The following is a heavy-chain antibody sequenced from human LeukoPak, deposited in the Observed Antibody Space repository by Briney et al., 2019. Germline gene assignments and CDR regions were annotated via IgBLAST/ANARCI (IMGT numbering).Heavy chain of an antibody. Sequence: GGSLRLSCAASGFTSSSYWMSWVRQAPGKGLEWVGNIKQDGSQKYYMDSVKGRFTISRDNSKNTLYLQMNSLRTEDTAVYYCAKAEGYDILTGLDYWGQGTLVTVSS. CDR3: AKAEGYDILTGLDY. CDR1: GFTSSSYW. J-gene: IGHJ4*02. V-gene: IGHV3-7*05. D-gene: IGHD3-9*01. CDR2: IKQDGSQK.